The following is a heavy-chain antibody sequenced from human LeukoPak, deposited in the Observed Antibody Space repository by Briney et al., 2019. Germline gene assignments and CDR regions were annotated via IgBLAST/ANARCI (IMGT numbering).Heavy chain of an antibody. J-gene: IGHJ6*03. V-gene: IGHV5-51*01. CDR1: GYTFSNYW. CDR2: IYPGDSDT. Sequence: GESLKISCQGSGYTFSNYWIAWVRHMPGNGLEWMGIIYPGDSDTKYSPSFQGQVSISADKSFNTAYLQWRSVEASDTAIYYCARLGTPYYYYYMDVGGRGTTVTVSS. CDR3: ARLGTPYYYYYMDV. D-gene: IGHD1-1*01.